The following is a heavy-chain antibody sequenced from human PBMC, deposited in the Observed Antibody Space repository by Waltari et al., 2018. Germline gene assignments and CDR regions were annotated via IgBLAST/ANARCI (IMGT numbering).Heavy chain of an antibody. Sequence: QVQLVQSGAEVKKPGASVKVSCKASGYNFTGYYMHWVRQAPGQGLEWMGWINPNSGGTNYAQKFQGRVTMTRDTSISTAYMELSRLRSDDTAVYYCARGPSEAVEPLGFDPWGQGTLVTVSS. D-gene: IGHD2-2*01. CDR1: GYNFTGYY. J-gene: IGHJ5*02. V-gene: IGHV1-2*02. CDR2: INPNSGGT. CDR3: ARGPSEAVEPLGFDP.